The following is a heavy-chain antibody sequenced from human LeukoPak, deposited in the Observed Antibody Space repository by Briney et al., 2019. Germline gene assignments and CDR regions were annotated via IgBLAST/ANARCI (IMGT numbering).Heavy chain of an antibody. Sequence: SETLSLTCTVSGGSISSYYWSWIRQPAGKGLEWIRRIYTSGSTNYNPSLKSRVTMSVDTSKNQFSLKLSSVTAADTAVYCCAREPVVGAPFDYWGQGTLVTVSS. D-gene: IGHD1-26*01. CDR2: IYTSGST. J-gene: IGHJ4*02. V-gene: IGHV4-4*07. CDR3: AREPVVGAPFDY. CDR1: GGSISSYY.